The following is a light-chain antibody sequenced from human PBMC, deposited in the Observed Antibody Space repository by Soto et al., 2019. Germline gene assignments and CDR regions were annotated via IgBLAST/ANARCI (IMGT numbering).Light chain of an antibody. CDR1: SSNIGAGYD. V-gene: IGLV1-40*01. CDR2: GNS. Sequence: QSVLTQPPSVSGAPGQRVTISCTGSSSNIGAGYDVHWYQQLPGTAPNLLIYGNSNRPSGVPDRFSGSKSGTSASLAITGLQAEDEADYYCQFYDSSLSGYVFGTGTKLTVL. CDR3: QFYDSSLSGYV. J-gene: IGLJ1*01.